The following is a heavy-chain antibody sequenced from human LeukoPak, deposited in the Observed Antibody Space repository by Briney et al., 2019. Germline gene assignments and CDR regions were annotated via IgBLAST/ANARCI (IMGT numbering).Heavy chain of an antibody. CDR3: AREDLIAAPGNFDY. J-gene: IGHJ4*02. CDR2: INSDGSST. D-gene: IGHD6-13*01. CDR1: GFTFSSYW. Sequence: GGSLGLSCAASGFTFSSYWMHWVRQAPGKGLVWVSRINSDGSSTSYADSVKGRFTISRDNAKNTLYLQMNSLRAEDTAVYYCAREDLIAAPGNFDYWGQGTLVTVSS. V-gene: IGHV3-74*01.